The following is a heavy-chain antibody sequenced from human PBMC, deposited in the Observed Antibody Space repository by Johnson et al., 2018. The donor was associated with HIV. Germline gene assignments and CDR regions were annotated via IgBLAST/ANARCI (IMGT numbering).Heavy chain of an antibody. CDR2: ISWNSGSI. V-gene: IGHV3-9*01. D-gene: IGHD5-12*01. CDR3: AKEESGVNAFDI. Sequence: VQLVESGGGLVQPGGSLRLSCAASGFTFSSYWMHWVRQVPGKGLEWVSGISWNSGSIGYADSVKGRFTISRDNAKNSLYLQMNSLRAEDTALYYCAKEESGVNAFDIWGQGTMVTVSS. CDR1: GFTFSSYW. J-gene: IGHJ3*02.